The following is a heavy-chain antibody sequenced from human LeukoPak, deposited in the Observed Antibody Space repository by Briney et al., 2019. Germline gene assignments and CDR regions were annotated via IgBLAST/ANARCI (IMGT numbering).Heavy chain of an antibody. Sequence: GSSVKVSCKASGGTFSSYAISWVRQAPGQGLEWMGGIIPIFGTANYAQKFQGRVTITADESTSTAYMELSSLRSEDAAVYYCARRTYYYDSSGYNDAFDIWGQGTMVTVSS. CDR2: IIPIFGTA. V-gene: IGHV1-69*01. CDR3: ARRTYYYDSSGYNDAFDI. J-gene: IGHJ3*02. D-gene: IGHD3-22*01. CDR1: GGTFSSYA.